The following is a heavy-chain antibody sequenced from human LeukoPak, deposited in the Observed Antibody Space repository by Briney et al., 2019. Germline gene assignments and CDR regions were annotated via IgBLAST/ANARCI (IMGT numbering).Heavy chain of an antibody. CDR2: MNPNSGNT. CDR1: GYTFTSYD. D-gene: IGHD6-19*01. J-gene: IGHJ6*02. Sequence: ASVKVSCKASGYTFTSYDINWVRQATGQGLEWMGWMNPNSGNTGYAQKFQGRVTMTRNTSISTACMELSSLRSEDTAVYYCARRVAYSSGWFDYYGMDVWGQGTTVTVSS. CDR3: ARRVAYSSGWFDYYGMDV. V-gene: IGHV1-8*01.